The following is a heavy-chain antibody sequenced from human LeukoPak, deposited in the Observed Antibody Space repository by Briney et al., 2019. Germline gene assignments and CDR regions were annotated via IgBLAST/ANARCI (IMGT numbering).Heavy chain of an antibody. Sequence: GGSLRLSCAASGFTFSSYWMSWVRQAPGKGLEWVSYTSSSGSTIYYADSVKGRFTISRDNAKNSLYLQMNSLRAEDTAVYYCARIQLWSFDYWGQGTLVTVSS. V-gene: IGHV3-48*04. CDR2: TSSSGSTI. CDR1: GFTFSSYW. D-gene: IGHD5-18*01. J-gene: IGHJ4*02. CDR3: ARIQLWSFDY.